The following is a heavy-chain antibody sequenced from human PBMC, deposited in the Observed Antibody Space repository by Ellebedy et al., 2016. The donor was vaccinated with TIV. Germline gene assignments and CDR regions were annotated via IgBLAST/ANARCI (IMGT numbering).Heavy chain of an antibody. J-gene: IGHJ5*02. V-gene: IGHV3-74*01. CDR2: INSDGSST. CDR1: GFTFNNYW. Sequence: GESLKISXAASGFTFNNYWMHWVRQAPGKGLVWVSRINSDGSSTTYADSVKGRFTISRDNAKNTLFLQMNSLRAEDTAVYYCARRDYYDSSGYESWGQGTLVTVSS. CDR3: ARRDYYDSSGYES. D-gene: IGHD3-22*01.